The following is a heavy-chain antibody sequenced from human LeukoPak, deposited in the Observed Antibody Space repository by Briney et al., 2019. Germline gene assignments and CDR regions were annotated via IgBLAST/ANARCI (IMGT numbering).Heavy chain of an antibody. CDR1: GFTFSSCA. CDR2: IKQDGSEK. CDR3: ALRGYSSSWTALDY. V-gene: IGHV3-7*01. D-gene: IGHD6-13*01. J-gene: IGHJ4*02. Sequence: GGSLRLSCAASGFTFSSCAMSWVRQAPGKGLEWVANIKQDGSEKYYVDSVKGRFTISRDNAKNSLYLQMNSLRIEDTAVYYCALRGYSSSWTALDYWGQGTLVTVSS.